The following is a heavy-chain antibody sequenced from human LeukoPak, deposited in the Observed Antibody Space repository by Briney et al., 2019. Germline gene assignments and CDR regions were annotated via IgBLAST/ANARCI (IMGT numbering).Heavy chain of an antibody. D-gene: IGHD6-13*01. J-gene: IGHJ4*02. CDR2: ISFDGNIK. CDR1: GFTFSSFG. V-gene: IGHV3-30*03. CDR3: ARGHSSSWSFFDY. Sequence: PGESLRLSCAASGFTFSSFGIHWVRQAPGKGLEWVAVISFDGNIKHYADSVKGRFTISRDNSKNTLFLQMHSLRPEDTAVYYCARGHSSSWSFFDYWGQGTLVTVSS.